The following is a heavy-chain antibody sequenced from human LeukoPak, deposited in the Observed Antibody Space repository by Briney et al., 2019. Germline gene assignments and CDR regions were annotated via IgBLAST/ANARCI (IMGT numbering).Heavy chain of an antibody. J-gene: IGHJ4*02. Sequence: QTGGSLRLSCAASGFTSDDYAMPWVRQAPGKGLEWVSGISWNSGSIGYADSVKGRFTISRDNAKNSLYLQMNSLRAEDTALYYCAKDSSAYYGSGIDYWGQGTLVTVSS. CDR2: ISWNSGSI. CDR3: AKDSSAYYGSGIDY. D-gene: IGHD3-10*01. V-gene: IGHV3-9*02. CDR1: GFTSDDYA.